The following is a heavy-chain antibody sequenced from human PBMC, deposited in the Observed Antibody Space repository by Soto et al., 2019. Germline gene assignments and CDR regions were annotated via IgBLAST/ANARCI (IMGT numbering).Heavy chain of an antibody. D-gene: IGHD2-2*01. CDR3: ARVAVVVPVSLAAPSRYYMAF. Sequence: ASVKVSCKASGYTFTSYYMHWVRQAPGQGLEWMGIINPSGGSTSYAQKFQGRVTMTRDTSTSTVYMELSSLRSEDTAVYYCARVAVVVPVSLAAPSRYYMAFWGQGTSVTVSS. J-gene: IGHJ6*03. V-gene: IGHV1-46*03. CDR2: INPSGGST. CDR1: GYTFTSYY.